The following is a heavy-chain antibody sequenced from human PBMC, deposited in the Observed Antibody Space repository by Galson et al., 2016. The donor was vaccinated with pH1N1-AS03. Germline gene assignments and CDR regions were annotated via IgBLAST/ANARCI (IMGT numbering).Heavy chain of an antibody. Sequence: SLRLSCAASGFGFSFSRYSVNWVRQAPGKGLEWVSSISSSSIYIYSADSVKGRFTTSRDNAKNSVYLQMNSLRAEDTAVYYCASASGDPYSYGPDYFYYTMDVWGKGTTVTVSS. CDR1: GFGFSFSRYS. V-gene: IGHV3-21*01. J-gene: IGHJ6*03. CDR3: ASASGDPYSYGPDYFYYTMDV. D-gene: IGHD5-18*01. CDR2: ISSSSIYI.